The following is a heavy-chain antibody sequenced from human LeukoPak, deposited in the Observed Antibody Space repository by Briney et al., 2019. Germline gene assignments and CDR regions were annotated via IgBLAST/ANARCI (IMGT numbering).Heavy chain of an antibody. V-gene: IGHV3-30-3*01. Sequence: GGSLRLSCAASGFTFSSYAMHWVRQAPGKGLEWVAVISYDGGNKYYADSVKGRFTISRDNSKNTLYLQMNSLRAEDTAVYYCARSGGDGYNSFDYWGQGTLVTVSS. J-gene: IGHJ4*02. D-gene: IGHD5-24*01. CDR1: GFTFSSYA. CDR3: ARSGGDGYNSFDY. CDR2: ISYDGGNK.